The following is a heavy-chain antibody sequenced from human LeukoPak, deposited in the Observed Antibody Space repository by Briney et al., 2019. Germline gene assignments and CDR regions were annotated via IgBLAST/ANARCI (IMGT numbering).Heavy chain of an antibody. V-gene: IGHV3-21*01. CDR1: GFTFTSYS. J-gene: IGHJ4*02. Sequence: PGGSPRLSCAASGFTFTSYSMNWVRQAPGKGLEWVSSISSSGNYIYYADSVKGRFTISRDNARNSLYLQMNSLRAEDTAVYCCARGGRGTIIMIVVAALDYWGQGTLVTVSS. CDR2: ISSSGNYI. CDR3: ARGGRGTIIMIVVAALDY. D-gene: IGHD3-22*01.